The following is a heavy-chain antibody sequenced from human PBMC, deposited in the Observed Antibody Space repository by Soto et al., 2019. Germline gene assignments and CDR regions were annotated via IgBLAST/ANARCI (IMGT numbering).Heavy chain of an antibody. J-gene: IGHJ3*02. CDR1: GGSFSGYY. V-gene: IGHV4-34*01. Sequence: SETLSLTCAVYGGSFSGYYWSWIRQPPGKGLEWIGEINHSGSTNYNPSLKSRVTISVDTSKNQFSLKLSSVTAADTAVYYCARYDFWSGYQGDVDAFDIWGQGTMVTVSS. CDR3: ARYDFWSGYQGDVDAFDI. CDR2: INHSGST. D-gene: IGHD3-3*01.